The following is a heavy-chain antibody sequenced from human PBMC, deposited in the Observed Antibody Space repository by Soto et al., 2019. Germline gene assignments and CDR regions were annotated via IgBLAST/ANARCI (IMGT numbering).Heavy chain of an antibody. CDR2: ISYSGST. CDR3: ARLIAGYYFDY. CDR1: GGSITSGGYY. D-gene: IGHD6-13*01. J-gene: IGHJ4*02. Sequence: QVQLQESGPGLVKPSQTLSLTCAVSGGSITSGGYYWSWIRQHPGKGLELIAYISYSGSTYYNPSLMSRLTISSDTSKNQFSLNLSSVTAADTAVYYCARLIAGYYFDYWGQGTLVTVSS. V-gene: IGHV4-31*11.